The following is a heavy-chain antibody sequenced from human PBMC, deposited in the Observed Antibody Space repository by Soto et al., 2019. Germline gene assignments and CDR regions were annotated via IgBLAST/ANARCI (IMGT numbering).Heavy chain of an antibody. J-gene: IGHJ4*02. CDR2: FYDGNT. CDR1: GGSITRRSSY. D-gene: IGHD3-10*01. CDR3: STTRGLAVGGSFDY. Sequence: SETLSLTCIVSGGSITRRSSYWAWIRQPPGKGLEWVGTFYDGNTYHNPSLRSRITIAVDTSKNQFSLKLNSVAAADTAFYYCSTTRGLAVGGSFDYWGQGMLVTVSS. V-gene: IGHV4-39*01.